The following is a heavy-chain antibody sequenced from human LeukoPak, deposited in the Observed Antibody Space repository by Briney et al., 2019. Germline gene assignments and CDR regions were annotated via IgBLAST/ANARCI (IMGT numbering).Heavy chain of an antibody. Sequence: SETLSLTCTVSGGSISSSGYYWGWIRQPPGKGLEWIGSIYYSGSTYYNPSLKSRVTISVDTSKNQFSLKLSSVTAADTAVYYCARQRMVRGVIISHFDYWGQGTLVTVSS. V-gene: IGHV4-39*01. D-gene: IGHD3-10*01. CDR1: GGSISSSGYY. CDR3: ARQRMVRGVIISHFDY. CDR2: IYYSGST. J-gene: IGHJ4*02.